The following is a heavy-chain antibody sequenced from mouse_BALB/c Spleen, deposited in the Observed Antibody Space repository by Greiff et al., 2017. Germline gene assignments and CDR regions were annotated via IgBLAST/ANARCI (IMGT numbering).Heavy chain of an antibody. Sequence: VQLQQSGAELAKPGASVKMSCKASGYTFTSYWMHWVKQRPGQGLEWIGYINPSTGYTEYNQKFKDKATLIADKSSSTAYMQLSSLTSEDSAVYYCARSYYYGSSWFAYWGQGTLVTVSA. CDR2: INPSTGYT. D-gene: IGHD1-1*01. CDR3: ARSYYYGSSWFAY. CDR1: GYTFTSYW. V-gene: IGHV1-7*01. J-gene: IGHJ3*01.